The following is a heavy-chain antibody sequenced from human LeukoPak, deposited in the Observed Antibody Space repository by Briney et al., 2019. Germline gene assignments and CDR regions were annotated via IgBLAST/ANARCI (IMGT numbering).Heavy chain of an antibody. CDR2: IYTNGST. Sequence: SETLSLTCTVSGGSISSYYWSWIRQPPGKGLEWIGYIYTNGSTNYNPSLKSRVTISVDTSNNQFSLKLSSVTAADTAVYYCASLGSTSYFDYWGQGTLVTVSS. CDR1: GGSISSYY. D-gene: IGHD3-16*01. CDR3: ASLGSTSYFDY. J-gene: IGHJ4*02. V-gene: IGHV4-4*09.